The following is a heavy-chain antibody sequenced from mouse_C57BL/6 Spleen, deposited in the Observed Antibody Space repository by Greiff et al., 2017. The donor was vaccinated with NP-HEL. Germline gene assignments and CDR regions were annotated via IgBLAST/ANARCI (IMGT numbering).Heavy chain of an antibody. CDR2: ISGGGGNT. D-gene: IGHD2-1*01. CDR3: ARHLLTCAMDD. J-gene: IGHJ4*01. CDR1: GFTFSSYT. Sequence: EVQRVESGGGLVKPGGSPKLSCAASGFTFSSYTMSWVRQTPEKRLEWVATISGGGGNTYYPDSVKGRFTISRDNAKNTLYLQMSSLRSEDTALYYCARHLLTCAMDDWGQGTSVTVSS. V-gene: IGHV5-9*01.